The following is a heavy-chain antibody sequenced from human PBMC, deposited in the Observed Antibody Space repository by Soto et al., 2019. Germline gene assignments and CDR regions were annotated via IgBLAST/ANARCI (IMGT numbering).Heavy chain of an antibody. CDR1: GDTISTGGYS. J-gene: IGHJ4*02. V-gene: IGHV4-31*11. CDR3: SRGILV. Sequence: SETLSLTCDVSGDTISTGGYSWGWIRQPPGRALDWIGRTSYSGNTYYNPSLKSRVTISVDRSKNQFSLKLTSVTAADTAVYYCSRGILVWGQGALVTVSS. CDR2: TSYSGNT. D-gene: IGHD5-18*01.